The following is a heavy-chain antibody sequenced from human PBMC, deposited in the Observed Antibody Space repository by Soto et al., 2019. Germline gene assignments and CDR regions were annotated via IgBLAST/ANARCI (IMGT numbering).Heavy chain of an antibody. CDR1: GDSISSGNKY. V-gene: IGHV4-30-4*01. CDR2: IFSSGTT. D-gene: IGHD3-16*01. J-gene: IGHJ6*02. CDR3: ARVPSPFDYYYAMDV. Sequence: SETLSLTCTVSGDSISSGNKYWSWIRQAPGKGLEWIGYIFSSGTTYYNPSLKSRLTMPLDTSQNQFSLRLASVTDADSAVYYCARVPSPFDYYYAMDVWGQGTTVTVSS.